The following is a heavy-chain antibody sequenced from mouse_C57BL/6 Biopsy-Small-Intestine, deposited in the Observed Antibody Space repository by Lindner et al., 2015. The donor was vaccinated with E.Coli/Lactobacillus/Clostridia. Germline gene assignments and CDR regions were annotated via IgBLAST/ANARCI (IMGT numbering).Heavy chain of an antibody. CDR1: GYTFTGYY. J-gene: IGHJ2*01. D-gene: IGHD2-13*01. Sequence: SVKVSCKASGYTFTGYYMHWVRQAPGQGLEWMGWINPSSGGTKFAQNFQGRVTMTRDTSIRTAYMELSSLISDDTAVYYCARVLDPDYDYFDYWGQGTLVTVSS. V-gene: IGHV1-66*01. CDR2: INPSSGGT. CDR3: ARVLDPDYDYFDY.